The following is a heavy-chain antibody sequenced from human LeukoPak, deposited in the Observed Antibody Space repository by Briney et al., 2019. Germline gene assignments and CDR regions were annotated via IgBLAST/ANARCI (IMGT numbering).Heavy chain of an antibody. CDR3: ARLAYCGGDCYSGLDY. Sequence: GGSLRLSCAASGFTFSSYEMNWVRQAPGKGLEWVSYISSSGSTIYYADSVKGRFTISRDNAKNSLYLQMNSLRAEDTAVYYCARLAYCGGDCYSGLDYWGQGTLVTVSS. D-gene: IGHD2-21*02. CDR1: GFTFSSYE. CDR2: ISSSGSTI. V-gene: IGHV3-48*03. J-gene: IGHJ4*02.